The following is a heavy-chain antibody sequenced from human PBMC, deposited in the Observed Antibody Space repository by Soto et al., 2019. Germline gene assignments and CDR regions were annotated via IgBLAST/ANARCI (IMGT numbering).Heavy chain of an antibody. Sequence: QVQLQESGPGLVKPSGTLSLTCAVSGGSISSNNWWSWVRKPPGKGLEWIGEIYHSGSTNYNPSLKSQVTITVDKSNNECSLKLGSVTAADTAMYYCARAGDYPLTGAFDVWGQGTMVTVSS. J-gene: IGHJ3*01. CDR3: ARAGDYPLTGAFDV. CDR2: IYHSGST. V-gene: IGHV4-4*02. CDR1: GGSISSNNW. D-gene: IGHD4-17*01.